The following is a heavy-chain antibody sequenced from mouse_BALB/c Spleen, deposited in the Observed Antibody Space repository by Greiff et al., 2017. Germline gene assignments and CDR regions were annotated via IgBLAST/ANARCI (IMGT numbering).Heavy chain of an antibody. J-gene: IGHJ3*01. D-gene: IGHD2-1*01. CDR2: INPYNDGT. CDR3: ARRGIYYGNSLAY. Sequence: VHVKQSGPELVKPGASVKMSCKASGYTFTSYVMHWVKQKPGQGLEWIGYINPYNDGTKYNEKFKGKATLTSDKSSSTAYMELSSLTSEDSAVYYCARRGIYYGNSLAYWGQGTLVTVSA. CDR1: GYTFTSYV. V-gene: IGHV1-14*01.